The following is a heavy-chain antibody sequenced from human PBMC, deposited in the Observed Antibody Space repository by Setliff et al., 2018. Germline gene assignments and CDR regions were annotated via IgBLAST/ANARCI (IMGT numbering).Heavy chain of an antibody. CDR3: ARVGPLTDDAFDI. V-gene: IGHV5-51*01. Sequence: PGESLKISCKGSGYTFTNYWIAWVRQMPGKGLECMGIIYPADSDTTYSPSFQGRVTISADKSINTAYLQWSSLKASDTAIYYCARVGPLTDDAFDIWGQGTMVTVSS. CDR1: GYTFTNYW. D-gene: IGHD1-26*01. CDR2: IYPADSDT. J-gene: IGHJ3*02.